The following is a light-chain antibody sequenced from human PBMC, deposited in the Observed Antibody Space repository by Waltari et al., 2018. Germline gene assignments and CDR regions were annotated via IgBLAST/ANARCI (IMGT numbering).Light chain of an antibody. CDR3: HSRDASGVGGT. J-gene: IGLJ3*02. V-gene: IGLV3-19*01. CDR1: SLRSYY. Sequence: TQDPAVSVAMGQTVRITCQGDSLRSYYARRYRQRPGQAPILVMYDKNNRPSGVPDRFSGSSSDNTASLTITGAQAEDEAYYYCHSRDASGVGGTFGGGTKLTVL. CDR2: DKN.